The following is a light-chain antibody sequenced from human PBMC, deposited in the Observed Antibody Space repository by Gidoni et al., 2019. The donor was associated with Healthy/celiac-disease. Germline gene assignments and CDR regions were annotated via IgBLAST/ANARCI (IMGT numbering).Light chain of an antibody. CDR1: QSVSSSY. CDR3: QQYDSTPRT. CDR2: GAS. V-gene: IGKV3-20*01. J-gene: IGKJ1*01. Sequence: IVLTQSPGTLSLSPGERATLSCRASQSVSSSYLAWYQQKPGKAPRLLIYGASSRATGIPARFSGSGSGTDFTLTISRLEPEDFAVYYCQQYDSTPRTFXQXTKVEIK.